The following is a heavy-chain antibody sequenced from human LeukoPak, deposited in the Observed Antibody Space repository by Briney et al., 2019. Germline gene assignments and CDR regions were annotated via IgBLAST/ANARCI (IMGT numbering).Heavy chain of an antibody. CDR3: AREPPVRGVITHYYYYYGMDV. Sequence: PGGSLRLSCAASGFTFSSYSMNWVRQAPGKGLEWVSYISSSSTIYYADSVKGRFTISRDSAKNSLYLQMNSLRAEDTAVYYCAREPPVRGVITHYYYYYGMDVWGQGTTVTVSS. CDR2: ISSSSTI. D-gene: IGHD3-10*01. V-gene: IGHV3-48*01. J-gene: IGHJ6*02. CDR1: GFTFSSYS.